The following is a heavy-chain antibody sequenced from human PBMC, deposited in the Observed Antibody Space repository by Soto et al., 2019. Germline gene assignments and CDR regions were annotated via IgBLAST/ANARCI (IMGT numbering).Heavy chain of an antibody. CDR2: IKPDGGED. V-gene: IGHV3-7*05. CDR3: ARTNIYGYVC. J-gene: IGHJ4*02. CDR1: GFTFSAYW. Sequence: GGSLSLSCASSGFTFSAYWMTWFRQAPGKGLEWVVNIKPDGGEDSYLDSVKGRFTISRDNAKNSLFLQMNSLRAEDTAVYYWARTNIYGYVCWGQGTLVTVSS. D-gene: IGHD5-18*01.